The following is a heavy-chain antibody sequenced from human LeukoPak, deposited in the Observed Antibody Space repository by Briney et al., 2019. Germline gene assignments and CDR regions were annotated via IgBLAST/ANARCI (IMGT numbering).Heavy chain of an antibody. D-gene: IGHD2-2*01. CDR3: ASKRDCSSTSCYVYYYGMDV. CDR1: GGTFSSYA. V-gene: IGHV1-69*01. J-gene: IGHJ6*04. Sequence: SVKVSCKASGGTFSSYAISWVRQAPGQGLEWVGGIIPIFGTANYAQKFQGRVTITADESTSTAYMELSSLRSEDTAVYYCASKRDCSSTSCYVYYYGMDVWGKGTTVTVFS. CDR2: IIPIFGTA.